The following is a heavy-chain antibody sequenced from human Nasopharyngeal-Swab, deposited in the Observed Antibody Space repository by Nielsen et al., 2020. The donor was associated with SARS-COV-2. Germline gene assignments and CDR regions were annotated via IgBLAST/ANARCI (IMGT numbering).Heavy chain of an antibody. J-gene: IGHJ3*02. V-gene: IGHV3-21*04. CDR3: AKDQSRNFYYYDSSGKNAFDI. Sequence: ESLKISCAASGFTFSSYSMNWVRQAPGKGLEWVSSISSSSSYIYYADSVKGRFTISRDNSKNTLYLQMNSLRAEDTAVYYCAKDQSRNFYYYDSSGKNAFDIWGQGTMVTVSS. CDR2: ISSSSSYI. CDR1: GFTFSSYS. D-gene: IGHD3-22*01.